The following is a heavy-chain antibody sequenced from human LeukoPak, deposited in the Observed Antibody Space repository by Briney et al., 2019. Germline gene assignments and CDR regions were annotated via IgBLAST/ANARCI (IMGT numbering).Heavy chain of an antibody. J-gene: IGHJ4*02. CDR3: ARVLEEDYYGGHI. CDR2: IYYSGST. D-gene: IGHD4-23*01. Sequence: SETLSLTCAVSGGSISSGGYSWSWIRQPPGKGLEWIGYIYYSGSTYYNPSLKSRVTISVDTSKNQFSLKLSSVTAADTAVYYCARVLEEDYYGGHIWGQGTLVTVSS. CDR1: GGSISSGGYS. V-gene: IGHV4-30-4*07.